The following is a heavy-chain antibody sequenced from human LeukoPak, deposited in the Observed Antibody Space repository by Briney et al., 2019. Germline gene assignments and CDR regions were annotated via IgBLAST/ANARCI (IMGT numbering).Heavy chain of an antibody. Sequence: SETLSLTCTVSGGSISSSSYYWSWIRQPPGKGLEWIGEINHSGSTNYNPSLKSRVTISVDTSKNQFSLKLSSVTAADSAVYYCVKEPGGNHFWGQGTLVTVSS. CDR2: INHSGST. V-gene: IGHV4-39*07. D-gene: IGHD1-26*01. J-gene: IGHJ4*02. CDR1: GGSISSSSYY. CDR3: VKEPGGNHF.